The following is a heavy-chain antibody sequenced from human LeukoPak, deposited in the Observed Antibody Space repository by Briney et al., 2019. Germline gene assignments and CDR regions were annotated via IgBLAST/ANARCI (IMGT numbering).Heavy chain of an antibody. CDR1: GASITSGESY. CDR3: ARDQYDSGGSFLGNDY. Sequence: SETLSLTCTVSGASITSGESYCSWIRQSPGKGLEWIGYVAYTGSTNYNPSLRSRVTMSLDMSKNQFSLKLSSVTAADTAIYYCARDQYDSGGSFLGNDYWGQGTLVTVSS. CDR2: VAYTGST. D-gene: IGHD3-22*01. J-gene: IGHJ4*02. V-gene: IGHV4-30-4*01.